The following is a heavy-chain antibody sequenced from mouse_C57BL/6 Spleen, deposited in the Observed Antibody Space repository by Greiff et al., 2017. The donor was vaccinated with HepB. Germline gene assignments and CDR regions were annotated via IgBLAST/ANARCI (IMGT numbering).Heavy chain of an antibody. V-gene: IGHV8-8*01. D-gene: IGHD2-14*01. J-gene: IGHJ1*03. CDR2: IWWDDDK. Sequence: QVQLKESGPGILQPSQTLSLTCSFSGFSLSTFGMGVGWIRQPSGKGLEWLAHIWWDDDKYYNPALKSRLTISKDTSKNQVFLKIDNVDTADTATYYCARIADYYRGYFDVWGTGTTVTVSS. CDR1: GFSLSTFGMG. CDR3: ARIADYYRGYFDV.